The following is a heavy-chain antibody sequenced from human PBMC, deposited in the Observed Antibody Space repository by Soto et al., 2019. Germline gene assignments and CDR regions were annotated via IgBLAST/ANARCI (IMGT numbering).Heavy chain of an antibody. CDR3: AGALGEWGDY. J-gene: IGHJ4*02. D-gene: IGHD7-27*01. CDR2: ISAYNGNT. CDR1: GYTFTSYG. V-gene: IGHV1-18*01. Sequence: QVQLVQSGAEVKKPGASVKVSCKASGYTFTSYGISWVRQAPGQGLEWMGWISAYNGNTNYAQKRQGRVTMTRAPPTSTAYTARRRRRRTHTAVYSCAGALGEWGDYWGQRTLVTVSS.